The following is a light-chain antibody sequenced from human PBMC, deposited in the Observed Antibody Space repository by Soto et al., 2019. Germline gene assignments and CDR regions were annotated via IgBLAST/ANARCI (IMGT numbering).Light chain of an antibody. CDR1: SSDVGGYNY. J-gene: IGLJ1*01. V-gene: IGLV2-8*01. CDR2: EVS. Sequence: SVLTQPPSASGSLGQSVTISCTGTSSDVGGYNYVSWYQQHPGKAPKLMIYEVSKRPSGVPDRFSGSKSGNTASLTVSGLQAEDEADYYCSSYAGSNTPYVFGTGTKVTVL. CDR3: SSYAGSNTPYV.